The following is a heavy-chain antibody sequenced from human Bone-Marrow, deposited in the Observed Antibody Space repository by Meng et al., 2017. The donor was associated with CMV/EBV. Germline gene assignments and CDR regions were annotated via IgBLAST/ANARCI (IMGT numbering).Heavy chain of an antibody. Sequence: GESLKISCVASGFTFSSFEMNWVRQAPGKGLEWLSYISDTGTTIYYADSVMGRFTISRDNAKNSVYLQMNSLRAEDTAVYYCASYDYGGNRIFDYWGQGTLVTVSS. CDR2: ISDTGTTI. J-gene: IGHJ4*02. D-gene: IGHD4-23*01. CDR3: ASYDYGGNRIFDY. CDR1: GFTFSSFE. V-gene: IGHV3-48*03.